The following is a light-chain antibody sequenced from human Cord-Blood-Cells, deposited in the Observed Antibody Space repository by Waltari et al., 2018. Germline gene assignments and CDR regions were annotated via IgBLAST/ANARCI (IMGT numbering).Light chain of an antibody. CDR2: KDR. J-gene: IGLJ2*01. Sequence: SYELTQPPSVSVSPGQTARITCSGDALPKQYAYWYQQKPGQAPVLVIYKDRERPSVIPERFSGSSSGTTVTLTISGVQAEDEADYYCQSADSSGTYVVFGGGTKLTVL. CDR1: ALPKQY. V-gene: IGLV3-25*02. CDR3: QSADSSGTYVV.